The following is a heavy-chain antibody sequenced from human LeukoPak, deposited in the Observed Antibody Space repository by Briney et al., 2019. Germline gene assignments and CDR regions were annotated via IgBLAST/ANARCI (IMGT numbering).Heavy chain of an antibody. J-gene: IGHJ3*02. CDR2: MSYDGSHK. CDR1: GFTFSSFA. V-gene: IGHV3-30*01. D-gene: IGHD1-26*01. CDR3: AREGSGSYGLGGAFDI. Sequence: GKSLRLSCAASGFTFSSFAMHWVRQAPGKGLEWVAVMSYDGSHKYYADSVKGRYTISRDNSENILYLQMNSLRVEDTAVYYCAREGSGSYGLGGAFDIWGQGTMVTVSS.